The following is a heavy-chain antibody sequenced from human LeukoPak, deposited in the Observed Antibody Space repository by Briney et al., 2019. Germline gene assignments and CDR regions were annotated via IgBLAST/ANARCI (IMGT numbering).Heavy chain of an antibody. V-gene: IGHV3-30*18. D-gene: IGHD3-22*01. J-gene: IGHJ4*02. Sequence: GGSLRLSCAASGFTFSSYGMHWVRQAPGKGLEWVAVISYDGSNKYYADSVKGRFTISRDNSKNKLYLQMNRLRAEDTAVYYCAKDDYDSSGYYYRYWGQGTLVTVSS. CDR2: ISYDGSNK. CDR3: AKDDYDSSGYYYRY. CDR1: GFTFSSYG.